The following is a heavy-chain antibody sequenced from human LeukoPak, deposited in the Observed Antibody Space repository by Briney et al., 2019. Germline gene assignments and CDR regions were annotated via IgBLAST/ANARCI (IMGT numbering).Heavy chain of an antibody. Sequence: GGSLRLSCAASEFTFSKYGMNWVRQAPGKGLEWVAFIRYDGSNKYYADSVKGRFTISRDNSKNTLYLQMNSLRAEDTAVYYCAKDLGDSYYYYMDVWGKGTTVTVSS. CDR3: AKDLGDSYYYYMDV. CDR1: EFTFSKYG. V-gene: IGHV3-30*02. D-gene: IGHD3-16*01. J-gene: IGHJ6*03. CDR2: IRYDGSNK.